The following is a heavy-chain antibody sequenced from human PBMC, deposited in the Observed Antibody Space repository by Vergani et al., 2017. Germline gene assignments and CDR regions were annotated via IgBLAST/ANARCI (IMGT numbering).Heavy chain of an antibody. Sequence: QITLKESGPTLVKPTQTLTLTCTFSGFSLSTRGVGVGWIRQPPGKALEWLALIYWDDDKRYSPSLKSRLTITKDTSKNQVVLTMTNMDPVDTATYYCAHFLVTYDAFDIWGQGTMVTVSS. V-gene: IGHV2-5*02. J-gene: IGHJ3*02. CDR1: GFSLSTRGVG. CDR3: AHFLVTYDAFDI. D-gene: IGHD1-14*01. CDR2: IYWDDDK.